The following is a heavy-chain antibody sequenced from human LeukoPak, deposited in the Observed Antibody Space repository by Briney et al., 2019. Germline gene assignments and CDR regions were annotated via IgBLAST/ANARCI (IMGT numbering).Heavy chain of an antibody. D-gene: IGHD6-6*01. CDR2: IYYSGST. CDR3: ARDLVWSSSSHAFDI. J-gene: IGHJ3*02. Sequence: PSETLSLTCTVSGGSISSGDYYWSWIRQPPGKGLEWIGYIYYSGSTYYNPSLKSRVTISVDTSKNQFSLKLSSVTAADTAVYYCARDLVWSSSSHAFDIWGQGTMVTVSS. CDR1: GGSISSGDYY. V-gene: IGHV4-30-4*08.